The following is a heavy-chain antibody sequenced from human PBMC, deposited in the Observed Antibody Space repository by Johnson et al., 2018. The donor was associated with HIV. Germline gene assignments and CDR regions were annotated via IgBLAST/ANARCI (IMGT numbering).Heavy chain of an antibody. CDR2: IYTGGST. Sequence: VQLVESGGGLVQPGGSLRLSCAASAFTVSDNYLSWVRQAPGKGLEWVSVIYTGGSTYYADSVTGRFTISRDNSKNTLYLQMNSLRVEDTAVYYWASSYSESDAFDIWGQGTMVTVSS. D-gene: IGHD3-10*01. V-gene: IGHV3-66*01. CDR1: AFTVSDNY. J-gene: IGHJ3*02. CDR3: ASSYSESDAFDI.